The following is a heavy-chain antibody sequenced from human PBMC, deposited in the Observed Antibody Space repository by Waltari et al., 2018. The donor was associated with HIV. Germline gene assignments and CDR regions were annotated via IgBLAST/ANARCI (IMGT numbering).Heavy chain of an antibody. V-gene: IGHV1-18*01. CDR2: IGTYNGNT. D-gene: IGHD3-10*01. Sequence: QVQLVQSGAEVKKPGASVKVSCKASGYTFTSYGISWVRQAPGQGLEWMGWIGTYNGNTNYAQKLQGRVTMTTDTSTSTAYMELRSLRSDDTAVYYCARDPQMVRGVIINRWFDPWGQGTLVTVSS. J-gene: IGHJ5*02. CDR3: ARDPQMVRGVIINRWFDP. CDR1: GYTFTSYG.